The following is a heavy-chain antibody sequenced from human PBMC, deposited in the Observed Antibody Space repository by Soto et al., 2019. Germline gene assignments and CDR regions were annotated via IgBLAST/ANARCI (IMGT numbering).Heavy chain of an antibody. CDR2: TYYRSKWYN. Sequence: SQTLSLTCAISGDSVSSNSAAWNWIRQSPSRGLEWLGRTYYRSKWYNDYAVSVKSRITINPDTSKNQFSLQLNSVTPEDTAVYYCARAERDYGSGSYLTYYFDYWGQGTLVTVSS. CDR1: GDSVSSNSAA. V-gene: IGHV6-1*01. J-gene: IGHJ4*02. CDR3: ARAERDYGSGSYLTYYFDY. D-gene: IGHD3-10*01.